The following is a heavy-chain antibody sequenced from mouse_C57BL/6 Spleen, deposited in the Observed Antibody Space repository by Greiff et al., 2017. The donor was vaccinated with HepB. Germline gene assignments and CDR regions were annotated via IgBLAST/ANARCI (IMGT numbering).Heavy chain of an antibody. V-gene: IGHV1-15*01. D-gene: IGHD3-3*01. Sequence: VQLQQSGAELVRPGASVTLSCKASGYTFTDYEMHWVKQTPVHGLEWIGAIDPETGGTAYNQKFKGKAILTADKSSSTAYMELRSLTSEDSAVYYCTREGGRRNDYWGQGTTLTVSS. CDR2: IDPETGGT. J-gene: IGHJ2*01. CDR1: GYTFTDYE. CDR3: TREGGRRNDY.